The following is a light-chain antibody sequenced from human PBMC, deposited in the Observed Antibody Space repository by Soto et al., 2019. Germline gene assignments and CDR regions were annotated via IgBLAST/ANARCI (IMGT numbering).Light chain of an antibody. J-gene: IGKJ2*01. CDR3: QQYDTSPPMYT. V-gene: IGKV3-20*01. Sequence: IGWPQSTETLSLSPGERAILSCRASQSVDSTYLAWYQQKPDQSPRLLIYATSTRAAGIPDRFSGSGSGTDFTLTINRLEPDDVAVYYCQQYDTSPPMYTLGQGTKVDI. CDR2: ATS. CDR1: QSVDSTY.